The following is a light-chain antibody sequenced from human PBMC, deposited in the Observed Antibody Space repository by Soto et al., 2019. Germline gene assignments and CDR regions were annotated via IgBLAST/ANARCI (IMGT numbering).Light chain of an antibody. CDR2: RNN. CDR1: SSNIGSNY. J-gene: IGLJ1*01. CDR3: AAWDDSLSGRV. V-gene: IGLV1-47*01. Sequence: LTQPPSASGTPGQRVTISCSGSSSNIGSNYVYWYQQLPGTAPKLLIYRNNQRPSGVPDRFSGSKSGTSASLAISGLRSEDEADYYCAAWDDSLSGRVFGTGTKVT.